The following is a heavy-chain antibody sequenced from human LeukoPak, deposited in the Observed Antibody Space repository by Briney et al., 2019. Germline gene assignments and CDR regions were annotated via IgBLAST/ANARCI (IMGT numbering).Heavy chain of an antibody. Sequence: SETLSLTCAVYGGSFSGYYWSRIRQPPGKGLEWIGEINHSGSTNYNPSLKSRVTISVDTSKNQFSLKLSSVTAADTAVYYCARGRTWGGRGGRYYFDYWGQGTLVTVSS. CDR1: GGSFSGYY. D-gene: IGHD3-16*01. CDR2: INHSGST. V-gene: IGHV4-34*01. CDR3: ARGRTWGGRGGRYYFDY. J-gene: IGHJ4*02.